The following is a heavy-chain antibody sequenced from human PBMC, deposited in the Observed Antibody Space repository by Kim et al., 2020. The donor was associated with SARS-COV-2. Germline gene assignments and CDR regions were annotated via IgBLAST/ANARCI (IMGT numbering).Heavy chain of an antibody. CDR2: ISSSSSYT. D-gene: IGHD6-19*01. CDR3: ASIAVAAEPSTDY. Sequence: GGSLRLSCAASGFTFSDYYMSWIRQAPGKGLEWVSYISSSSSYTNYADSVKGRFTISRDNAKNSLYLQMNSLRAEDTAVYYCASIAVAAEPSTDYWGQGTLVTVSS. V-gene: IGHV3-11*06. CDR1: GFTFSDYY. J-gene: IGHJ4*02.